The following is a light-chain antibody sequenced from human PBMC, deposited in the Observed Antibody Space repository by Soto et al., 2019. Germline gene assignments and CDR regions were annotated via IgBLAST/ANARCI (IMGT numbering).Light chain of an antibody. CDR2: DAS. CDR1: QSISSW. Sequence: DIQMTQSPSTLSASVGDRVTITCRASQSISSWLAWYQRKPGKAPKLLIYDASSLESGVPSRFSGSGSGTEFTLTISSLQPDDFATYYCQQYNSYSLFGQGTKVDIK. J-gene: IGKJ1*01. V-gene: IGKV1-5*01. CDR3: QQYNSYSL.